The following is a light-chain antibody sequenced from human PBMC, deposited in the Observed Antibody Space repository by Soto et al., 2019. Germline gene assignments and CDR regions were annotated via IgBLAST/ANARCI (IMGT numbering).Light chain of an antibody. CDR3: QQYSTYPWT. V-gene: IGKV1-5*01. CDR1: QSISSW. Sequence: DIQMTQSPSTLSASVGDRVTITCRASQSISSWLAWYQQKPGKAPKVLIFDASSLESGVPSRFSGSGSATEFTLTISSLQPDGFATYYCQQYSTYPWTFGQGTKVEIK. CDR2: DAS. J-gene: IGKJ1*01.